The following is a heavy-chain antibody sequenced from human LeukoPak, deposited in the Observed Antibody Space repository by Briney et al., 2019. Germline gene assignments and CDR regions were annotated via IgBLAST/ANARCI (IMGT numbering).Heavy chain of an antibody. CDR3: ARDVGDYYGSGTYYGMDV. D-gene: IGHD3-10*01. Sequence: ASVTVSFKASGYTFTVYYMHWVRQAHGQGLEWMGWINPNSGGTNYAQKFQGRVTMTRDTSISTAYMELSRLRSDDTAVYYCARDVGDYYGSGTYYGMDVWGQGTTVTVSS. CDR2: INPNSGGT. J-gene: IGHJ6*02. V-gene: IGHV1-2*02. CDR1: GYTFTVYY.